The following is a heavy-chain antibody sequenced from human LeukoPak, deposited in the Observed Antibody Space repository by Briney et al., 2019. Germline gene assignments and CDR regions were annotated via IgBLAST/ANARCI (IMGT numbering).Heavy chain of an antibody. D-gene: IGHD3-22*01. Sequence: ASVKVSFKSSGYTFTSYGISWVRQAPGQGLEWVGWISAYNGNTNYAQKLQGRVTMTTDTSTSTAYMELRSLRSDDTAVYYCARAYDSSGYSDFDYWGQGTLVTVSS. CDR1: GYTFTSYG. J-gene: IGHJ4*02. V-gene: IGHV1-18*01. CDR2: ISAYNGNT. CDR3: ARAYDSSGYSDFDY.